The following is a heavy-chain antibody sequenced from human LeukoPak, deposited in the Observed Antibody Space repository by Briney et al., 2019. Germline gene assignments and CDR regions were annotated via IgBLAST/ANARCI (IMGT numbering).Heavy chain of an antibody. V-gene: IGHV3-30*02. CDR3: ARETDPLGYCSGGSCYLDH. Sequence: GGSLRLSCAASGFSFSDYGIYWVRQAPGKGLEWVALIRSDGSNKYYPDSMKGRFTISRDNSKNTAYLQMNSLRAEDTAVYCCARETDPLGYCSGGSCYLDHWGQGTLVTVSS. CDR2: IRSDGSNK. CDR1: GFSFSDYG. J-gene: IGHJ4*02. D-gene: IGHD2-15*01.